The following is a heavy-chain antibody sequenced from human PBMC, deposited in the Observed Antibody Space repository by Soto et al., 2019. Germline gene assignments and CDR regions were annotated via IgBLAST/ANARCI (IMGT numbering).Heavy chain of an antibody. D-gene: IGHD2-2*01. V-gene: IGHV3-11*01. J-gene: IGHJ5*02. Sequence: VQLVESGGGLVKPGGSLRLSCAASGFTFSDYYMSWIRQAPGKGLEWVSYISSSGSTIYYADSVKGRFTISRDNAKNSLYLQMNSLRAEDTAVYYCARDPSLGYCSSTSCSNWFDPWGQGTLVTVSS. CDR3: ARDPSLGYCSSTSCSNWFDP. CDR1: GFTFSDYY. CDR2: ISSSGSTI.